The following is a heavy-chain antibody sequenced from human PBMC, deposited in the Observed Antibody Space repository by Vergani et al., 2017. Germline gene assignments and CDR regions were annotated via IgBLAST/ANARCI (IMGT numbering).Heavy chain of an antibody. D-gene: IGHD6-6*01. CDR3: ARGVSWFDP. V-gene: IGHV1-2*02. Sequence: QVQLVQSGAEVKKPGASVKVSCKTSGFTFSGYYIHWVRQAPGQGLEWMGWVNPNSGGTNYAQKFQGRVTMTRDTSINTAYMELNRLKSDDTAMYYCARGVSWFDPWGQGTLVTVSS. CDR2: VNPNSGGT. J-gene: IGHJ5*02. CDR1: GFTFSGYY.